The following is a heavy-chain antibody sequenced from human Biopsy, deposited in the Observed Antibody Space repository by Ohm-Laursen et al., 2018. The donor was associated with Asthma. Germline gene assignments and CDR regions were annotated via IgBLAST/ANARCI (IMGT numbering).Heavy chain of an antibody. CDR2: IHTNTGNP. J-gene: IGHJ4*02. Sequence: ASVKVSCKASGYNFIRHSLSWVRQAPGQGPEWMGWIHTNTGNPTYAHGFTGRYVFSLDTPVSTAYLQISRLKSEDTAVYYCARAQRDFSTGYFTFDNWGQGTLVTVSS. CDR3: ARAQRDFSTGYFTFDN. D-gene: IGHD3/OR15-3a*01. CDR1: GYNFIRHS. V-gene: IGHV7-4-1*02.